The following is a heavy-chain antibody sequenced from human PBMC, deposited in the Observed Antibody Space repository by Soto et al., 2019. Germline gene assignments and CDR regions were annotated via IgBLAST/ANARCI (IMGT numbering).Heavy chain of an antibody. D-gene: IGHD3-3*01. CDR1: GFTFSSYW. CDR3: ARVPSITIFGVVIIKTPRDYYYYYMDV. V-gene: IGHV3-7*01. J-gene: IGHJ6*03. CDR2: IKQDGSEK. Sequence: GGSLRLSCAASGFTFSSYWMSWVRQAPGKGLEWVANIKQDGSEKYYVDSVKGRFTISRDNAKNSLYLQMNSLRAEDTAVYYCARVPSITIFGVVIIKTPRDYYYYYMDVWGKGTTVTVSS.